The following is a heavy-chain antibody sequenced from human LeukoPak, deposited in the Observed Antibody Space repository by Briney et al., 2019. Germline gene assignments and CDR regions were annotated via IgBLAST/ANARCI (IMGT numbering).Heavy chain of an antibody. V-gene: IGHV3-53*01. CDR3: ARDFYDTSGYYYDY. D-gene: IGHD3-22*01. CDR2: IYSGDST. J-gene: IGHJ4*02. CDR1: GLTVSSNY. Sequence: GGSLRLSCAASGLTVSSNYMTWVRQAPGKGLEWVSVIYSGDSTNYADSVKGRFTISRDNAKNSLYLQMNSLRAEDTAVYYCARDFYDTSGYYYDYWGQGTLVTVSS.